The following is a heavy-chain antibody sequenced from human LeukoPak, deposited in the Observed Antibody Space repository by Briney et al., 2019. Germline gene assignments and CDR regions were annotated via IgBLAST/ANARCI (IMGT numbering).Heavy chain of an antibody. CDR2: ISSSSSYI. CDR1: GFTVSSNY. J-gene: IGHJ4*02. V-gene: IGHV3-21*01. CDR3: ARERSSSSSN. Sequence: GGSLRLSCAASGFTVSSNYMSWVRQAPGKGLEWVSSISSSSSYIYYADSVKGRFTISRDNAKNSLYLQMNSLRAEDTAVYYCARERSSSSSNWGQGTLVTVSS. D-gene: IGHD6-13*01.